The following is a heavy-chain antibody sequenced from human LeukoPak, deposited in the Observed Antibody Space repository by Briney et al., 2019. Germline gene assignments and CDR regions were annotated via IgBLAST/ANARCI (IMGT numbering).Heavy chain of an antibody. CDR1: AFTFSGYA. CDR2: INISGGSA. D-gene: IGHD5-24*01. Sequence: VQPGGSLRLSCAASAFTFSGYAMSWVRQAPGKGLEWVSTINISGGSAYYADSVKGRFTISRDNSKNTLYLQMNNLRAEDTAVYYCAKDLGRDGSEIFDYWGQGTLVTVSS. CDR3: AKDLGRDGSEIFDY. J-gene: IGHJ4*02. V-gene: IGHV3-23*01.